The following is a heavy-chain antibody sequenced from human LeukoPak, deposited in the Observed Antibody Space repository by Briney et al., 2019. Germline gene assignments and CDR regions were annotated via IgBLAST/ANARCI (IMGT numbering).Heavy chain of an antibody. CDR2: ISSSGSYI. CDR1: GFTFSSYE. J-gene: IGHJ3*02. CDR3: ARRSFHTGDAFDI. D-gene: IGHD1-14*01. Sequence: PGGSLRLSCAASGFTFSSYEMNWVRQAPGKGLEWVSYISSSGSYIYYADSVKGQFTISRDNAKNSLYLQMNSLRAEDTAVYYCARRSFHTGDAFDIWGQGTMVTVSS. V-gene: IGHV3-21*05.